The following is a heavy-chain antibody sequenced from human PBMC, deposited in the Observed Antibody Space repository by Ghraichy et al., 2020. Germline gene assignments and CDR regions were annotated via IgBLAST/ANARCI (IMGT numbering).Heavy chain of an antibody. V-gene: IGHV3-74*01. Sequence: GGSLRLSCAASGFTFSSYWMHWVRQAPGKGLVWVSRINSDGSSTSYADSVKGRFTISRDNAKNTLYLQMNSLRAEDTAVYYCARQNIAAADFDYWGQGTLVTVPS. CDR1: GFTFSSYW. CDR2: INSDGSST. J-gene: IGHJ4*02. D-gene: IGHD6-13*01. CDR3: ARQNIAAADFDY.